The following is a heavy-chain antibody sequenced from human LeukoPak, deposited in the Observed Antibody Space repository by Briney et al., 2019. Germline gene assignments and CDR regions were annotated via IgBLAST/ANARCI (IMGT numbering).Heavy chain of an antibody. CDR1: GYTFTSYD. CDR2: MNPNSGNT. V-gene: IGHV1-8*03. Sequence: GASVKVSCKASGYTFTSYDINWVRQATGQGLEWMGWMNPNSGNTGYAQKFHGRVTITRSTSISTAYMELSSLRSEDTAVYYCARGPAYYYDSSGLDYWGQGTLVTVSS. CDR3: ARGPAYYYDSSGLDY. D-gene: IGHD3-22*01. J-gene: IGHJ4*02.